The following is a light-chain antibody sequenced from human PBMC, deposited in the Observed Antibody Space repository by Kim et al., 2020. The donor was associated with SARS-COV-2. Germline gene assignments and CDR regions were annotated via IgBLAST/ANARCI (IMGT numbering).Light chain of an antibody. Sequence: LTPGERATPSCRASQSISRYVAWYQQKPGQAPRLLIYDASNRATGIPARFSGSGSGTDFTLTVSSLEPEDFAVYYCQQRGNWPLTFGGGTKVDIK. CDR1: QSISRY. J-gene: IGKJ4*01. CDR2: DAS. CDR3: QQRGNWPLT. V-gene: IGKV3-11*01.